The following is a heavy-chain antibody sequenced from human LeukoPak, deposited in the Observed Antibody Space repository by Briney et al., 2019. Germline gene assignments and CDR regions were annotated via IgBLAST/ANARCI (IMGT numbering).Heavy chain of an antibody. CDR1: GGSFSGYY. CDR3: ARGITMVRNGYFDQ. Sequence: SETLSLTCAAYGGSFSGYYWSWIRQPPGKGLEWIGEINHSGSTNYNPSLKSRVTISVDTSKNQFSLKLSSVTAADTAVYYCARGITMVRNGYFDQWGQGTLVTVSS. V-gene: IGHV4-34*01. D-gene: IGHD3-10*01. CDR2: INHSGST. J-gene: IGHJ4*02.